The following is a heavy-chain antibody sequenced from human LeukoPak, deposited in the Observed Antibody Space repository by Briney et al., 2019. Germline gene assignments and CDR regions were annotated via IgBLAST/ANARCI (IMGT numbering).Heavy chain of an antibody. V-gene: IGHV4-39*01. D-gene: IGHD5-12*01. CDR2: IYYGRTT. J-gene: IGHJ4*02. CDR1: AGSISSGSHH. Sequence: PSETLSLTCTVSAGSISSGSHHWGWIGQSPGKGLEWIGSIYYGRTTYYNPSLSSRVTISVVTSKNQFSLQLNSVTAADTAIYYCVRHDGRGGATMGALDSWGQGSLVTVSS. CDR3: VRHDGRGGATMGALDS.